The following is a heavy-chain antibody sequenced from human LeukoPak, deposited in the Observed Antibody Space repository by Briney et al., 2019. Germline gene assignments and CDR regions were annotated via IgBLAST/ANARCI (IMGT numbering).Heavy chain of an antibody. J-gene: IGHJ6*03. Sequence: ASVKVSCKASGYTFTSYGISWVRQAPGQGLEWMGWISAYSGNTNYAQKLQGRVTMTTDTSTSTAYMELRSLRSGDTAVYYCARGAVNRYNWNDDNFYYYYMDVWGKGTTVTISS. CDR3: ARGAVNRYNWNDDNFYYYYMDV. V-gene: IGHV1-18*01. CDR1: GYTFTSYG. CDR2: ISAYSGNT. D-gene: IGHD1-1*01.